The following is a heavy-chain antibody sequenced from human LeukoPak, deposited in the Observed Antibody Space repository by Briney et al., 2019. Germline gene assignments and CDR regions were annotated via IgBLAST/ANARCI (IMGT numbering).Heavy chain of an antibody. Sequence: PGGSLRLSCAASGFTFSSYAMSWVRQAPGKGLEWVSAISGSGSSTYYADSVKGRFTISRDNSKNTLYLQMSSLRSEDTAVYYCARDYGADYGELYNWFDPWGQGTLVTVSS. CDR2: ISGSGSST. CDR3: ARDYGADYGELYNWFDP. V-gene: IGHV3-23*01. J-gene: IGHJ5*02. CDR1: GFTFSSYA. D-gene: IGHD4-17*01.